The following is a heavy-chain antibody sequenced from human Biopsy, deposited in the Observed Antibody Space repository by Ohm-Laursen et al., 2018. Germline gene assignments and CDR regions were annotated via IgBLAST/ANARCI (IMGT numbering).Heavy chain of an antibody. D-gene: IGHD3-22*01. CDR3: TKNTQWEGSGYLDAFHI. J-gene: IGHJ3*02. V-gene: IGHV3-23*01. CDR1: AFVVGNNY. CDR2: TNNNGGRT. Sequence: SLRLSCAASAFVVGNNYMSWVRQAPGRGLEWVSSTNNNGGRTYYTDSVKGRFTISRDNGENSLYLQMNSLRPEDTALYYCTKNTQWEGSGYLDAFHIWGHGAMVTVSS.